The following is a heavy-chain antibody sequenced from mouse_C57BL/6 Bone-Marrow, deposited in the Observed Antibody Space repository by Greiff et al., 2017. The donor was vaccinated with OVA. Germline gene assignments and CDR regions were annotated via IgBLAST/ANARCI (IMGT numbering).Heavy chain of an antibody. CDR1: GFTFSDYG. J-gene: IGHJ3*01. Sequence: EVKLMESGGGLVKPGGSLKLSCAASGFTFSDYGMHWVRQAPEKGLAWVAYISSGSSTIYYADTVKGRFTISRDNAKNTLFLQMTSLRSEDTAMYYCARGTTAAYWGQGTLVTVSA. D-gene: IGHD1-2*01. V-gene: IGHV5-17*01. CDR2: ISSGSSTI. CDR3: ARGTTAAY.